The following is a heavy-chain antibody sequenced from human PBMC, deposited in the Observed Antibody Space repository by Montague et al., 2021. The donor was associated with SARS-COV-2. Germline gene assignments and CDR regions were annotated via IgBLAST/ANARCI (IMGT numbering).Heavy chain of an antibody. D-gene: IGHD3-22*01. V-gene: IGHV4-59*01. J-gene: IGHJ3*02. CDR1: GGSINSYY. CDR2: IYYSWST. CDR3: ARRGMGYDSSGYPPDAFDI. Sequence: SETLSLTCTVSGGSINSYYWSWIRQPPGKGLEWIGYIYYSWSTNYNPSLTSRVTISVDTSQNQFSLKLSSVTDADTAVYYCARRGMGYDSSGYPPDAFDIWGQGTMVTVSS.